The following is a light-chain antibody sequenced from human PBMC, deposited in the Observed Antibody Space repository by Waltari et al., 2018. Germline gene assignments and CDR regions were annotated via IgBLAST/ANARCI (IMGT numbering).Light chain of an antibody. CDR1: SSNIGSNY. Sequence: QSVLTQPPSASGTPGQRVTISCSGSSSNIGSNYVYWYQQFPGTAPKLLIYRNDQRPSGVPDRFSGSKSGTSASLAISVLRSEDEADYSCAAWDDSLSGVLFGGGTRLTVL. V-gene: IGLV1-47*01. CDR2: RND. J-gene: IGLJ2*01. CDR3: AAWDDSLSGVL.